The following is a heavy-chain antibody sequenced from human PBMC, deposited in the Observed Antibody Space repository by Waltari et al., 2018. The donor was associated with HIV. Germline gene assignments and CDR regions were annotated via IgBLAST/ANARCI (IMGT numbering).Heavy chain of an antibody. J-gene: IGHJ4*02. CDR2: MNPNSDNA. CDR1: GYTFINYD. V-gene: IGHV1-8*01. CDR3: ARLGGGIWGGYRLRRDHYYFDY. Sequence: QVQLVQSGAEVKKPGASVRVSCKAAGYTFINYDIIWVRQATGQGLEWMGWMNPNSDNAGYAQKFQDRVTMTRNTSITTAYMELSSLRSEDTGVYFCARLGGGIWGGYRLRRDHYYFDYWGQGTLVTVSS. D-gene: IGHD3-3*01.